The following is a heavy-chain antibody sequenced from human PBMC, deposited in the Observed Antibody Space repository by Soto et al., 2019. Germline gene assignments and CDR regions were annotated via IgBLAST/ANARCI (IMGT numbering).Heavy chain of an antibody. D-gene: IGHD2-8*02. V-gene: IGHV4-34*01. CDR2: INHSGST. CDR1: GGSFSGYY. J-gene: IGHJ4*02. CDR3: ARDKLTGLFDD. Sequence: PSETLSLTCAVYGGSFSGYYWTWIRQPPGTGLEWIGEINHSGSTNYNPSLKSRVTISVDTSKNQFTLKLTSVTAADTAVYYCARDKLTGLFDDWGQGTLVTVSS.